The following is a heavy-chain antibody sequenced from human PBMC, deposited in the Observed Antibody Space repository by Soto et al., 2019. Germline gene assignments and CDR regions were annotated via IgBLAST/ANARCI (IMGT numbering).Heavy chain of an antibody. CDR1: GFTFSSYG. V-gene: IGHV3-30*18. J-gene: IGHJ4*02. D-gene: IGHD6-19*01. CDR3: AKDRRVVAVAAPFDY. CDR2: ISYDGSTK. Sequence: QVQLVESGGGVVQPGRSLRLSCAASGFTFSSYGMHWVRQAPGKGMEWVAVISYDGSTKYYADSVKGRFTISRDNSKNTMYLQMNSLRAEDTAVYYCAKDRRVVAVAAPFDYWGQGTLVTVSS.